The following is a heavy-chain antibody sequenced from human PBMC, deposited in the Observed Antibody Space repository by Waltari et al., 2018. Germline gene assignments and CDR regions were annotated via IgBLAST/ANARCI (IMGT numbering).Heavy chain of an antibody. V-gene: IGHV3-9*01. D-gene: IGHD3-10*01. CDR3: LKDLSPGGADV. J-gene: IGHJ6*02. CDR2: IYWNSDKI. CDR1: GVTIADSA. Sequence: EVQLVQSGGGLVQPGGSLRLPCTTPGVTIADSAMHWVRQVQGKDLEWFAGIYWNSDKIDYADSVKGRFIISRDNAKTSVYLQMNSLRVEDTAFYYCLKDLSPGGADVWGQGTTVTVSS.